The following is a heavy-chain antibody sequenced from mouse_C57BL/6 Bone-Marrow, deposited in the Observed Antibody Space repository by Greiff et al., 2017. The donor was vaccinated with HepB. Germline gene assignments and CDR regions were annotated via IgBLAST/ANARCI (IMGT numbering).Heavy chain of an antibody. Sequence: QVQLQQSGAELVRPGASVKLSCKASGYTFTDYYINWVKQRPGQGLEWIARIYPGSGNTYYNEKFKGKATLTAEKSSSTAYMQLSSLTSEDSAVYFCAREEYGSSTGFAYWGQGTLVTVSA. CDR1: GYTFTDYY. J-gene: IGHJ3*01. CDR3: AREEYGSSTGFAY. D-gene: IGHD1-1*01. V-gene: IGHV1-76*01. CDR2: IYPGSGNT.